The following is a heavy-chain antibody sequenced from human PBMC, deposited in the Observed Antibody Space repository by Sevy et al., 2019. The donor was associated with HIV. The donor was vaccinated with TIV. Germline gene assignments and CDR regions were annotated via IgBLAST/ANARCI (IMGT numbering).Heavy chain of an antibody. CDR3: AREDTLWYGDLDY. CDR2: INPDGKTT. V-gene: IGHV3-74*01. Sequence: GESLKISCAGAGFSFGNRWMHWVRQAPGKGLVWVSRINPDGKTTDYTASVKGRFTNSRDNAKNTVYLQMDSLTAEDTAGYFCAREDTLWYGDLDYWGQGTLVTVSS. J-gene: IGHJ4*02. D-gene: IGHD2-21*01. CDR1: GFSFGNRW.